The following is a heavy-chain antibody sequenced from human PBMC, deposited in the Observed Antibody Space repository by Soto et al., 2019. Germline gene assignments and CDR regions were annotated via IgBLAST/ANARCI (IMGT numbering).Heavy chain of an antibody. V-gene: IGHV4-34*01. Sequence: PSETLSLTCAVYGGSFSGYYWSWIRQPPGKGLEWIGEINHSGSTNYNPSLKSRVTISVDTSKNQFSLKLSSVTAADTAVYYCARGMLLRFLEGYYYYYGTEVWGKGNTVIVSS. CDR2: INHSGST. D-gene: IGHD3-3*01. CDR1: GGSFSGYY. J-gene: IGHJ6*04. CDR3: ARGMLLRFLEGYYYYYGTEV.